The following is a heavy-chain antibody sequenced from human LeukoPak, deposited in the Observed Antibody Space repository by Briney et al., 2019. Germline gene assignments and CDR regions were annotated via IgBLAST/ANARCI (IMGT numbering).Heavy chain of an antibody. CDR3: ARGDYYYMDV. V-gene: IGHV4-59*01. Sequence: SETLSLTCTVSGGSISSYYWSWIRQPPGKGLEWIGYIYYSGSTKYNPSLKSRVTISVDTSKNQFSLKLSSVTAADTAVYYCARGDYYYMDVWGKGTTVTVPS. CDR2: IYYSGST. J-gene: IGHJ6*03. D-gene: IGHD1-26*01. CDR1: GGSISSYY.